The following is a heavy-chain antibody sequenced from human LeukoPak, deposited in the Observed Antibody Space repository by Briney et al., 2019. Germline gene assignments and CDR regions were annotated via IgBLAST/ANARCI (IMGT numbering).Heavy chain of an antibody. Sequence: GGSLRLSCTASGFTFGDYAMSWVRQAPGKGLEWVGFIRSKAYGGTTEYAASVKGRFTISRDDSKSIAYLQMNGLKTEDTAVYYCTRATAVFWSGYPDYWGQGTLVTVSS. CDR3: TRATAVFWSGYPDY. D-gene: IGHD3-3*01. CDR2: IRSKAYGGTT. V-gene: IGHV3-49*04. CDR1: GFTFGDYA. J-gene: IGHJ4*02.